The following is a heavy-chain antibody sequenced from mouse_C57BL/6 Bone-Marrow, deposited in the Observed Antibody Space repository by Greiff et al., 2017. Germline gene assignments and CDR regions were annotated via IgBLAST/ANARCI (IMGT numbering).Heavy chain of an antibody. V-gene: IGHV1-4*01. Sequence: VQLQQSGAELARPGASVKMSCKASGYTFTSYTMHWVKQRPGQGLEWIGYINPSSGYTKYNQKFKDQATLTADKSSSPAYMQLSSLTSEDSAVYYCARYGPPWFAYWGQGTLVTVSA. CDR3: ARYGPPWFAY. CDR1: GYTFTSYT. J-gene: IGHJ3*01. CDR2: INPSSGYT. D-gene: IGHD1-2*01.